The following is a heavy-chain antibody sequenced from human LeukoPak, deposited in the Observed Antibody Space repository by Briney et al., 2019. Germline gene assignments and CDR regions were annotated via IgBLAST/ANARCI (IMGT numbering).Heavy chain of an antibody. J-gene: IGHJ6*02. CDR3: ARMVYYYYYGMDV. V-gene: IGHV4-34*01. CDR2: INHSGST. CDR1: GGSFSGYY. D-gene: IGHD2-8*01. Sequence: SETLSLTCAVYGGSFSGYYWSWIRQPPGKGLEWIGEINHSGSTNCNPSLKSRVTISVDTSKNQFSLKLSSVTAADTAVYYCARMVYYYYYGMDVWGQGTTVTVSS.